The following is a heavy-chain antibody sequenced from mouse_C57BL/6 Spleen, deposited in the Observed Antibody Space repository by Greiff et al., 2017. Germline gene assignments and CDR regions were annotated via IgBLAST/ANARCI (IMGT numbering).Heavy chain of an antibody. J-gene: IGHJ4*01. V-gene: IGHV7-3*01. CDR3: ARYRGYDGNYALYAMDY. CDR2: IRNKANGYTT. Sequence: EVQRVKSGGGLVQPGGSLSLSCAASGFTFTDYYMSWVRQPPGKALEWLGFIRNKANGYTTEYSASVKGRFTISRDNSQSILYLQMNALRAEDSATYYCARYRGYDGNYALYAMDYWGQGTSVTVSS. D-gene: IGHD2-1*01. CDR1: GFTFTDYY.